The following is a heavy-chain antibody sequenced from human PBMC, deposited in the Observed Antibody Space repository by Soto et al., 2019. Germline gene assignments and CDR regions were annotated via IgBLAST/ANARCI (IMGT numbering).Heavy chain of an antibody. V-gene: IGHV3-49*03. CDR1: GFTFGDYA. CDR2: IRSKAYGGTT. J-gene: IGHJ6*02. Sequence: GGSLRLSCTTSGFTFGDYAMSWSRQAPGKGLEWVGVIRSKAYGGTTDYAASVKGRFTISRDDSKSIAYLQMNSLKSEDTGVYYCTKYTYKSRYAYYGMDVWGHGTTVTVYS. CDR3: TKYTYKSRYAYYGMDV. D-gene: IGHD6-13*01.